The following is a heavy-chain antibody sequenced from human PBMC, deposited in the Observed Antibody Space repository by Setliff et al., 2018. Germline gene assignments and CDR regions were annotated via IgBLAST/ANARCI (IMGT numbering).Heavy chain of an antibody. CDR2: VHFGGDT. D-gene: IGHD3-10*01. CDR3: ARQPSSGAYYNPRPYYFDY. CDR1: GGSINNYY. V-gene: IGHV4-59*01. Sequence: SETLSLTCTVSGGSINNYYWSWVRQSPGKGLEWIGFVHFGGDTNYNPSLKSRVTMSVDTSNNQFSLNLRSVTAADTAVYFCARQPSSGAYYNPRPYYFDYWGQGTQVTVSS. J-gene: IGHJ4*02.